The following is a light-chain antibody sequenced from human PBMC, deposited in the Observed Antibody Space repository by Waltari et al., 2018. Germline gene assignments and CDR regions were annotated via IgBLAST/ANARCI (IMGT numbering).Light chain of an antibody. Sequence: DIQVTHAPSSLSASVGGRVNITCRASQNINNYLNWYHQTPGKAPKLLIYATSNLQSGVPSRFSGSGSGTDFTLNISSLQPEDFATYYCQQSYAIPLTFGGGTKVEI. J-gene: IGKJ4*01. V-gene: IGKV1-39*01. CDR1: QNINNY. CDR3: QQSYAIPLT. CDR2: ATS.